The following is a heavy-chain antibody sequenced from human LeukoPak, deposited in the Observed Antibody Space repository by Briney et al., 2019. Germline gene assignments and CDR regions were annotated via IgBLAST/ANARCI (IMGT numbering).Heavy chain of an antibody. D-gene: IGHD3-22*01. J-gene: IGHJ4*02. CDR2: IIPIFGTA. CDR1: GGTFSSYA. Sequence: SVKVSCKASGGTFSSYAISWVRQAPGQGLEWMGGIIPIFGTANYAQKFQGRVTITADESTSTAYMELSSLRSEDTAVYYCARGAYYYDSSGYYYPDYRGQGTLVTVSS. V-gene: IGHV1-69*01. CDR3: ARGAYYYDSSGYYYPDY.